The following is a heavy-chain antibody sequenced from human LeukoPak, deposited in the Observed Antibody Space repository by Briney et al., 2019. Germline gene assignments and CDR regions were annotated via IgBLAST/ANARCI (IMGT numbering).Heavy chain of an antibody. J-gene: IGHJ4*02. V-gene: IGHV3-20*04. CDR1: GFTFDDYG. D-gene: IGHD3-22*01. Sequence: GGSLRLSCAASGFTFDDYGMSWVRQAPGKGLEWVSGINWNGGNTGYADSVKGRFTISRDNAKNSLYLQMNSLRAEDTALYYCARVATYYYDSSGTSFDYWGQGTLVTVSS. CDR2: INWNGGNT. CDR3: ARVATYYYDSSGTSFDY.